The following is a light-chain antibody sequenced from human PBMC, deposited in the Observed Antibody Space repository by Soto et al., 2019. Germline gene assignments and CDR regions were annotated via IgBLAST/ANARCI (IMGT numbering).Light chain of an antibody. Sequence: DIQMTQSPSTLSASVGDRVIITCRASQSLTGWLAWYQQKPGKAPKVLIYDASSLESGVPSRFSGSGFGTEFTLTISSLQPDDFATYYCQQYKSNPITFGQGTRL. J-gene: IGKJ5*01. CDR3: QQYKSNPIT. CDR1: QSLTGW. V-gene: IGKV1-5*01. CDR2: DAS.